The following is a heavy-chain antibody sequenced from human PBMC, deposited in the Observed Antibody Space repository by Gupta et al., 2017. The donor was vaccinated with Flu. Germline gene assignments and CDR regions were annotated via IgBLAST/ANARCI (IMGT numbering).Heavy chain of an antibody. J-gene: IGHJ4*02. CDR3: AKVRPMTTVTSAYDL. CDR2: ISGSGDTA. V-gene: IGHV3-23*01. Sequence: QTPGKGLEWVSTISGSGDTAYYADSVRGRFTIARYHSENTVYLQMDNLRVDDTAVYYCAKVRPMTTVTSAYDLWGRGTQVTVSS. D-gene: IGHD4-17*01.